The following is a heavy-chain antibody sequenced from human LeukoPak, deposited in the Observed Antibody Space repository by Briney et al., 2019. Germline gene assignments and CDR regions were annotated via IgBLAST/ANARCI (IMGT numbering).Heavy chain of an antibody. V-gene: IGHV4-34*01. Sequence: SESLSLTCAVYGGSFSGYYWSWIRQPPGKGLEWIWEINHSGSTNYNPSLKSRVTISVDTSKNQFSLKLSSVTAADTAVYYCARGPRGYYATGWFDPWGQGTLVTVSS. J-gene: IGHJ5*02. CDR3: ARGPRGYYATGWFDP. CDR1: GGSFSGYY. D-gene: IGHD3-3*01. CDR2: INHSGST.